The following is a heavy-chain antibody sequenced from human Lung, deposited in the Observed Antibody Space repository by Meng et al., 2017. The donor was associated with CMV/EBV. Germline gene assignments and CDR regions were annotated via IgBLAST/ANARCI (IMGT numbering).Heavy chain of an antibody. CDR2: IYPGHSDT. D-gene: IGHD2-21*01. CDR1: GYSFASYW. CDR3: TKSCGGDCYAQYYYHGMDV. J-gene: IGHJ6*02. V-gene: IGHV5-51*01. Sequence: EXXKISXQGSGYSFASYWIGWVRQMPGKGLEWMGIIYPGHSDTRYSPSFEGQVTISADKSISTAYLQWSSLKASDTAMYYCTKSCGGDCYAQYYYHGMDVWXQGTXVTVAS.